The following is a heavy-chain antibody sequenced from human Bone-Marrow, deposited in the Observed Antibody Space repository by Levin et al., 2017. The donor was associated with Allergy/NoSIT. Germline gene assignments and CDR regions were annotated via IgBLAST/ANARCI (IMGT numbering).Heavy chain of an antibody. V-gene: IGHV3-73*01. CDR2: IRSKANNYAT. J-gene: IGHJ4*02. D-gene: IGHD3-10*01. CDR3: LRGFGNYFDY. Sequence: GGSLRLSCAASGFTFSGSGIHWVRQASGKGLEWVGRIRSKANNYATTYAASVKGRFTISRDDSKNTAYLQMNSLTTEDTAVYYCLRGFGNYFDYWGQGALVTVSS. CDR1: GFTFSGSG.